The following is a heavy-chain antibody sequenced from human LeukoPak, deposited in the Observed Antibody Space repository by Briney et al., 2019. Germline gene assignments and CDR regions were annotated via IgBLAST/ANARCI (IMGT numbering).Heavy chain of an antibody. CDR3: VRGRVGKPFDP. CDR1: GGSISSYY. Sequence: PSETLSLTCTVSGGSISSYYWSWIRQPPGKGLEWIGYIYYSGSTNYNPSLKSRVTISVDRSKNQFSLKVTSVTAADTAIYYCVRGRVGKPFDPWGQGTLVTVSS. CDR2: IYYSGST. D-gene: IGHD1-26*01. V-gene: IGHV4-59*12. J-gene: IGHJ5*02.